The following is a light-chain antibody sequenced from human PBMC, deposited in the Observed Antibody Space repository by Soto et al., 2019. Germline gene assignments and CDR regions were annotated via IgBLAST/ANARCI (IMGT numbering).Light chain of an antibody. CDR3: AAWDASLNGVV. CDR2: DN. V-gene: IGLV1-44*01. Sequence: QAVVTQPPSASGTPGLRVTVSCSGSSSNIGSNPVSWYQLLPGTAPKLLIYDNERPSGVPDRFSGSKSGTSASLAISGLQSDDEADYYCAAWDASLNGVVFGGGTKLTVL. J-gene: IGLJ2*01. CDR1: SSNIGSNP.